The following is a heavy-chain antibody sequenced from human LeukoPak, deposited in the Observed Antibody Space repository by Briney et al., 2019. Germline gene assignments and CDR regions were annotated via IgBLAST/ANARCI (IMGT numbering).Heavy chain of an antibody. J-gene: IGHJ4*02. Sequence: GGSLRLSCAASGFTVSSNYMSWVRQAPGKGLEWVSVIYSGGSTYYADSVKGRFTISSDNAKNSLYLQMNSLRDEDTAVYYCAREFYGSGSIWGQGTLVTVSS. D-gene: IGHD3-10*01. CDR1: GFTVSSNY. CDR2: IYSGGST. V-gene: IGHV3-66*01. CDR3: AREFYGSGSI.